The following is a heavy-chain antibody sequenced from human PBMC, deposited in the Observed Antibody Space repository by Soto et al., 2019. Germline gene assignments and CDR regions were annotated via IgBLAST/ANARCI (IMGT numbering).Heavy chain of an antibody. CDR2: IYYSGST. V-gene: IGHV4-59*02. CDR3: AKYRRTDAEGYTFDY. D-gene: IGHD2-15*01. CDR1: GGSVSGYY. J-gene: IGHJ4*02. Sequence: TSETLSLTCTVSGGSVSGYYWSWLRQPPGKGLEWIGYIYYSGSTNYNPSLKGRVTMPIDTSKNQFSLRLYSVTAADTAIYFCAKYRRTDAEGYTFDYWGQGALVTVSS.